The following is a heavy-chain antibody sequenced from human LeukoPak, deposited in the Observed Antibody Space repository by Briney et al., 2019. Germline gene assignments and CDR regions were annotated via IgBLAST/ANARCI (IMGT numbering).Heavy chain of an antibody. D-gene: IGHD1-26*01. V-gene: IGHV4-30-4*08. CDR1: GGSTSSGDYY. Sequence: PSQTLSLTCTVSGGSTSSGDYYWSWIRQPPGKGLEWIGYIYYSGSTYYNPSLKSRVTISVDTSKNQFSLKLSSVTAADTAVYYCARVGSGSYYQDAFDIWGQGTMVTVPS. J-gene: IGHJ3*02. CDR2: IYYSGST. CDR3: ARVGSGSYYQDAFDI.